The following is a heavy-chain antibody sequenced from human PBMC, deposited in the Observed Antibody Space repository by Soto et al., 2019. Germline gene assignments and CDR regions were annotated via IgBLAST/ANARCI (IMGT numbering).Heavy chain of an antibody. V-gene: IGHV4-34*01. Sequence: QVQLQQWGAGLLKPSETLSLTCAVYGGSFSGYYWNWIRQPPGKGLEWIGEINHSGSTNYNPSLKRRVTISVATSKNQFSLKLSSVTAADTAVYYCARGWGTIFDYWGQGTLVTVSS. J-gene: IGHJ4*02. D-gene: IGHD7-27*01. CDR2: INHSGST. CDR3: ARGWGTIFDY. CDR1: GGSFSGYY.